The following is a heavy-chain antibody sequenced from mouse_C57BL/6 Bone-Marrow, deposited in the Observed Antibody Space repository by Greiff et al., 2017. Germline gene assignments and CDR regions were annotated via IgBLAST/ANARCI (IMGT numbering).Heavy chain of an antibody. CDR2: IYPGGGYT. D-gene: IGHD1-1*01. V-gene: IGHV1-63*01. CDR1: GYTFTNYW. Sequence: QVQLKESGAELVRPGTSVKMSCKASGYTFTNYWIGWAKQRPGHGLEWIGDIYPGGGYTNYNAKFKGQATLTADTSSSSAYMQFSGLTSEDSAIYYAARRGYSGSSLFDYWGQGTTLTVSS. J-gene: IGHJ2*01. CDR3: ARRGYSGSSLFDY.